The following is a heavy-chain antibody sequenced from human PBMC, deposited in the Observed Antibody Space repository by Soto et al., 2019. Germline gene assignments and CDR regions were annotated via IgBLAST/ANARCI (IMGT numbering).Heavy chain of an antibody. CDR3: ARSRCSSTSCYVYYYYGMDV. CDR1: GFTFSSYS. V-gene: IGHV3-21*01. CDR2: ISSSSSYI. Sequence: SGGSLRLSCAASGFTFSSYSMNWVRQAPGKGLEWVSSISSSSSYIYYADSVKGRFTISRDNAKNSLYLQMNSLRAEDTAVYYCARSRCSSTSCYVYYYYGMDVWGQGTTVTVS. D-gene: IGHD2-2*01. J-gene: IGHJ6*02.